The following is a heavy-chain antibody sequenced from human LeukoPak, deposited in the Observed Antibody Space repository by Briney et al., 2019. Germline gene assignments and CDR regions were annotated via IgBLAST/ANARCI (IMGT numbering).Heavy chain of an antibody. D-gene: IGHD6-25*01. J-gene: IGHJ5*02. CDR3: ARLKVPYTSGLAP. CDR2: IYHSGST. Sequence: SETLSLTCAVYGGSFNGYYWSWIRQPPGKGLEWIGEIYHSGSTNYNPSLKSRVTISLDTSKNQFSLKLNSVTAADTAVYYCARLKVPYTSGLAPWGQGTLVTVSS. V-gene: IGHV4-34*01. CDR1: GGSFNGYY.